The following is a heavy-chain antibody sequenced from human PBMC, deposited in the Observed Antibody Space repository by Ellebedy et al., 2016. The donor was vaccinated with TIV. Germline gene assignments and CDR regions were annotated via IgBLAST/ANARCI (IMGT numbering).Heavy chain of an antibody. J-gene: IGHJ2*01. V-gene: IGHV3-48*01. CDR2: IGTSGSTT. D-gene: IGHD6-19*01. CDR1: GFSFSSYT. Sequence: GESLKISCAASGFSFSSYTMNWVRQAPGKGLEWVSNIGTSGSTTHYADSVKGRFTISRDNSKNTLYLQMNSLRAEDTAVYYCARDRIAVAGTVTPLWYFDLWGRGTLVTVSS. CDR3: ARDRIAVAGTVTPLWYFDL.